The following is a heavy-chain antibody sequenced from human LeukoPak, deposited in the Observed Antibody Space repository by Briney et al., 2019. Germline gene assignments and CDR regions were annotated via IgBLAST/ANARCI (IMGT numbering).Heavy chain of an antibody. D-gene: IGHD2-8*01. Sequence: GGSLRLSCAASGFTFSSYIMNWVRQAPGKGLEWVSSISSSSSYIYYADSVKGRFTISRDNAKNSLYLQMNSLRAEDTAVYYCARDLMRHYGMDVWGQGTTVTVSS. CDR3: ARDLMRHYGMDV. J-gene: IGHJ6*02. V-gene: IGHV3-21*01. CDR1: GFTFSSYI. CDR2: ISSSSSYI.